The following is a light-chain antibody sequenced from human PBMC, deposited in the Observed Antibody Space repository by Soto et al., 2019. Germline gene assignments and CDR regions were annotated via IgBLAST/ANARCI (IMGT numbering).Light chain of an antibody. J-gene: IGKJ2*01. CDR2: WAS. CDR1: KRVFYNFHHENY. V-gene: IGKV4-1*01. Sequence: VLMTQFPASLAASLDERATIHCKSSKRVFYNFHHENYLAWYQQKPGRPPRLLFYWASTRESGVPDRFSGSVSGTDFTLTISSLQAEDVAVYFCQQYYMSPYTVGQGSKVDI. CDR3: QQYYMSPYT.